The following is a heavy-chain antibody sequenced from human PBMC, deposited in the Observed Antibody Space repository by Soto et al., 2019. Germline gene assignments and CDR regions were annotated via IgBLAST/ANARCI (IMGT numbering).Heavy chain of an antibody. CDR3: ARAGHDFWSGQYYYYYGMDV. CDR1: GFTFSPYS. D-gene: IGHD3-3*01. V-gene: IGHV3-48*02. Sequence: GGSLRLSCVASGFTFSPYSMNWVRQAPGRGLEWVSYITSSSDTIHYADSVKGRFTISRDNAKKSLYLQMNSLREEDTAVYYCARAGHDFWSGQYYYYYGMDVWGQGTTVTVSS. CDR2: ITSSSDTI. J-gene: IGHJ6*02.